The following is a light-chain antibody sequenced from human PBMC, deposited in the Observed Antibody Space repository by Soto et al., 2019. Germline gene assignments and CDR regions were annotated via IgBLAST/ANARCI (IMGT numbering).Light chain of an antibody. Sequence: QSALTQPASVSGSPGQSISISCTGTSCHVVTYNLVSWYQQHPGKAPTVLIYEGTKRPSGVSTRFSGSNAGNTASLTISGLQSEDEAEYDCYSFAGSASFSYVFGGGGKGTVL. CDR2: EGT. CDR1: SCHVVTYNL. V-gene: IGLV2-23*03. J-gene: IGLJ1*01. CDR3: YSFAGSASFSYV.